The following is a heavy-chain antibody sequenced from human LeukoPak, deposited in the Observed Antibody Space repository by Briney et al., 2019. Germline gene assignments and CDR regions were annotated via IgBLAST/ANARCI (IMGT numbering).Heavy chain of an antibody. CDR1: GYTFTSYD. J-gene: IGHJ6*02. CDR2: IIPILGIA. D-gene: IGHD4-17*01. Sequence: SVKVSCKASGYTFTSYDINWVRQATGQGLEWMGRIIPILGIANYAQKFQGRVTITADKSTSTAYMELSSLRSEDTAVYYCATPTTLRGYYYYGMDVWGQGTTVTVSS. V-gene: IGHV1-69*04. CDR3: ATPTTLRGYYYYGMDV.